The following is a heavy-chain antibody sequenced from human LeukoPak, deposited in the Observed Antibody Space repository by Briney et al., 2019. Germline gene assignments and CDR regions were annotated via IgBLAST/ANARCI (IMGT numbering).Heavy chain of an antibody. D-gene: IGHD7-27*01. CDR2: IYSGGDT. CDR1: GFTFSSYS. CDR3: AKTGGPWD. V-gene: IGHV3-53*01. J-gene: IGHJ4*02. Sequence: GGSLRLSCAASGFTFSSYSMNWVRQAPGKGLEWVSVIYSGGDTYYTDSVKGRFTISRDNSKNTLFLQMYSLRADDTAVYYCAKTGGPWDWGQGTLVTVSS.